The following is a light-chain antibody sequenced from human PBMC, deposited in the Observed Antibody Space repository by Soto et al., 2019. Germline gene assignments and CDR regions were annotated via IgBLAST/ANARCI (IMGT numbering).Light chain of an antibody. CDR1: QSVSSY. J-gene: IGKJ5*01. Sequence: EIVLTQSTASLSLSPGERATLSCRASQSVSSYLAWYQQKPGQAPRLLIYDASNRAPGIPARVSGSGSGTDFTLTISSLEPEDFAVYYCQQRYNWPITFGQGTRLEIK. V-gene: IGKV3-11*01. CDR3: QQRYNWPIT. CDR2: DAS.